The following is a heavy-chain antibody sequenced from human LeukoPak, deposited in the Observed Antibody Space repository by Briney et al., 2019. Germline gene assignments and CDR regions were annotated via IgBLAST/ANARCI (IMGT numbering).Heavy chain of an antibody. CDR1: GYTFTGYY. CDR3: ARLILELGGYAVDY. J-gene: IGHJ4*02. V-gene: IGHV1-2*02. CDR2: INPNSGGT. Sequence: GPAVKVSCKASGYTFTGYYMHWVRHAPGQGLEWMGWINPNSGGTNYTQKFQGRVTMTRETSISTAYMELSRLRSDDTAVYYCARLILELGGYAVDYWGQGTLVTLS. D-gene: IGHD3-3*01.